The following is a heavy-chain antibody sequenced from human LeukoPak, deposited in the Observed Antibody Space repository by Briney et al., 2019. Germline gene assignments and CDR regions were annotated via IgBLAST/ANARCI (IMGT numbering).Heavy chain of an antibody. D-gene: IGHD3-3*01. J-gene: IGHJ5*02. CDR3: ARAHYDFWSGYYTNNWFDP. CDR2: IYYSGST. CDR1: GGSISNYY. Sequence: SETLSLTCIVSGGSISNYYWSWIRQPLGKGLEWIGYIYYSGSTNYNPSLKSRVTISVDTSKNQFSLKLSSVTAADTAVYYCARAHYDFWSGYYTNNWFDPWGQGTLVTVSS. V-gene: IGHV4-59*01.